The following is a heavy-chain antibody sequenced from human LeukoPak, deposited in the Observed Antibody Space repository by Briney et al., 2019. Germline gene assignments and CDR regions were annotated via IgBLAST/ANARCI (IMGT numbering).Heavy chain of an antibody. CDR1: GFDVSDKY. Sequence: PGGSLRLSCAASGFDVSDKYMNWVRQAPGKGLVWVSHIRTDGSTTTYADSVKGRFTISRDNAKNTLYLQMNSLRAEDTAVYYCARDRGYTQDYWGQGTLVTVSS. CDR2: IRTDGSTT. D-gene: IGHD5-12*01. J-gene: IGHJ4*02. V-gene: IGHV3-74*01. CDR3: ARDRGYTQDY.